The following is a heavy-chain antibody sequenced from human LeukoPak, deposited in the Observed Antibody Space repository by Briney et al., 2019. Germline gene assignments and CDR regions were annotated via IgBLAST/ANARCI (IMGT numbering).Heavy chain of an antibody. D-gene: IGHD5-18*01. J-gene: IGHJ4*02. V-gene: IGHV3-9*01. CDR1: GFTFDDYA. CDR2: ISWNSGSI. CDR3: AKDITGTAMGIDY. Sequence: GGSLRLSCAASGFTFDDYAMHWVRQAPGKGLEWVSGISWNSGSIGYADSVKGRFTISRDNAKNSLYLQMNSLRAEDTALYYCAKDITGTAMGIDYWGQGTLVIVSS.